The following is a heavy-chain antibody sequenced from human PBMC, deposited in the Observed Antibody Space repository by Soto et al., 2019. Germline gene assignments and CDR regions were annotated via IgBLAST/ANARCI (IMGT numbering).Heavy chain of an antibody. CDR2: IYYSGST. CDR3: ARVSPTYCYDCSGYSEPLDY. J-gene: IGHJ4*02. CDR1: GGSISRYY. D-gene: IGHD3-22*01. Sequence: PSETLSLTCTVSGGSISRYYWSWIRQPPGKGLEWIGYIYYSGSTNYNPSLKSRVTISVDTSKNQFSLKLSSVTAADTAVYYCARVSPTYCYDCSGYSEPLDYWGQGTLVTVSS. V-gene: IGHV4-59*01.